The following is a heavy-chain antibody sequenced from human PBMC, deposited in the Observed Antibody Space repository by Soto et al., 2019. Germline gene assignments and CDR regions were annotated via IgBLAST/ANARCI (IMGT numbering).Heavy chain of an antibody. J-gene: IGHJ4*02. CDR1: GFIFNNYG. D-gene: IGHD2-21*02. CDR3: ARDKGLQFDCDFDN. Sequence: QVQLVESGGGVVQPGRSLRLSCSVSGFIFNNYGIHWVRQAPGKGLEWVTVVSRDGSTKYYADSVKGRFTISRDNSKNTVSLQRNTRGPEDTAMYDCARDKGLQFDCDFDNWGQGTLATVSS. V-gene: IGHV3-30*19. CDR2: VSRDGSTK.